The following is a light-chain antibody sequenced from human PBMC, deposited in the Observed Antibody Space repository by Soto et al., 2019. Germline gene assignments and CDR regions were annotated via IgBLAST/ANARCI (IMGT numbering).Light chain of an antibody. CDR3: SSYSSRSTLV. CDR1: SSDVGGYDY. J-gene: IGLJ1*01. Sequence: QSALTQPASVSGSPGQSITISCTGTSSDVGGYDYVSWYQQHPGKAPKLMIYEVTSRPSGVSNRCSGSKSGNTASLTISGLLAEDEADYYCSSYSSRSTLVFGTGTKLTVL. CDR2: EVT. V-gene: IGLV2-14*01.